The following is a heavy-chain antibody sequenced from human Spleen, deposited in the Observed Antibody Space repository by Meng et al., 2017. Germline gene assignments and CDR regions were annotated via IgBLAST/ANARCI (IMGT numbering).Heavy chain of an antibody. D-gene: IGHD3-10*01. J-gene: IGHJ6*02. CDR3: AKLMVRGVRSRSYYYYGMDV. Sequence: GESLKISCSACGFIFSRYEMNWVRQAPGKGLEWVAVIWYDGSNKYYADSVKGRFTISRDNSKNTLYLQMNSLRAEDTAVYYCAKLMVRGVRSRSYYYYGMDVWGQGTTVTVSS. CDR1: GFIFSRYE. CDR2: IWYDGSNK. V-gene: IGHV3-33*06.